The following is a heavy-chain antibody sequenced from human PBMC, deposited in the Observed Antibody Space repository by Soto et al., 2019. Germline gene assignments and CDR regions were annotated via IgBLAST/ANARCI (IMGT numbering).Heavy chain of an antibody. CDR1: GGSISSGGYS. CDR2: IYHSGST. D-gene: IGHD1-26*01. V-gene: IGHV4-30-2*01. CDR3: ARARPGTYGMDV. J-gene: IGHJ6*02. Sequence: SETLSLTCAVSGGSISSGGYSWSWIRQPPGKGLEWIGYIYHSGSTYYNPSLKSRVTISVDRSKNQFSLKLSSVTAADTAVYYCARARPGTYGMDVWGQGTTVPVSS.